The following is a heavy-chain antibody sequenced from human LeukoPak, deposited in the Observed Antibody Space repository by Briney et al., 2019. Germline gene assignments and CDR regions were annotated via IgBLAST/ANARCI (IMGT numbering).Heavy chain of an antibody. J-gene: IGHJ4*01. Sequence: GGSLRLSCAASEFTFSSYGMSWVRQAPGKGLEWVSSISGSGGSTQYADSVQGRFTISRDNSKNTLYLQMNSLRAEDTAVYYCAKGGYIVVVPAVNDYWGQGTLVTVSS. CDR3: AKGGYIVVVPAVNDY. CDR1: EFTFSSYG. D-gene: IGHD2-2*01. V-gene: IGHV3-23*01. CDR2: ISGSGGST.